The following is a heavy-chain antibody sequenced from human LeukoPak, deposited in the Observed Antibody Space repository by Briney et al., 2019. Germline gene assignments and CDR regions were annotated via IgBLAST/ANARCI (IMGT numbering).Heavy chain of an antibody. CDR3: ARGGFFGSGSLFDS. CDR1: GGSVSSGGSY. D-gene: IGHD3-10*01. V-gene: IGHV4-31*03. CDR2: IYYSGYT. J-gene: IGHJ4*02. Sequence: SQTLSLTCSVSGGSVSSGGSYWSWIRQLPGKDLEWIGYIYYSGYTFYSPSLKSRVFISFDTSKNLFSLNFSSVPDSDTAVYYCARGGFFGSGSLFDSWGQGTLVTVSS.